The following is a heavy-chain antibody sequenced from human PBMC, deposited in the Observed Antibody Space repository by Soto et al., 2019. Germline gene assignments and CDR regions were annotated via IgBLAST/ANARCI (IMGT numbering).Heavy chain of an antibody. CDR2: IYYSGST. CDR3: ALLDFRSGYYGGRFDP. CDR1: GGSISSGGYY. Sequence: SETLSLTCTVSGGSISSGGYYWSWFPQHPGKGLEWVGYIYYSGSTYYNPSLKSRVTISVDTSKNQFSLKLSSVTAADTAVYYCALLDFRSGYYGGRFDPWGQGTLVT. J-gene: IGHJ5*02. D-gene: IGHD3-3*01. V-gene: IGHV4-31*03.